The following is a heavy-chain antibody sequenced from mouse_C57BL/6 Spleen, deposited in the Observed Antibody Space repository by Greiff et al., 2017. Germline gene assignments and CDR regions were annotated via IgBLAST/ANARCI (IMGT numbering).Heavy chain of an antibody. CDR1: GYTFTSYW. CDR3: AIGRDNPAWFAY. J-gene: IGHJ3*01. CDR2: IHPSDSDT. V-gene: IGHV1-74*01. Sequence: QVQLQQPGAELVKPGASVKVSCKASGYTFTSYWMHWVKQRPGQGLEWIGRIHPSDSDTNYNQKFKGKATLTVDKSSSTAYMQLSSLTSEDSAVYYCAIGRDNPAWFAYWGQGTLVTVSA. D-gene: IGHD1-3*01.